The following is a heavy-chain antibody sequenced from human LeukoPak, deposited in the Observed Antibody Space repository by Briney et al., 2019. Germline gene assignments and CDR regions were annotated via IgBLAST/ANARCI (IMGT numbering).Heavy chain of an antibody. Sequence: SVKVSCKASGGTFSSYAISWVRQAPGQGLEWMGGIIPIFGTANYARKFQGRVTITADESTSTAYMELSSLRSEDTAVYYCASNGYSSGWYLNWGQGTLVTVSS. D-gene: IGHD6-19*01. V-gene: IGHV1-69*13. CDR3: ASNGYSSGWYLN. CDR2: IIPIFGTA. CDR1: GGTFSSYA. J-gene: IGHJ4*02.